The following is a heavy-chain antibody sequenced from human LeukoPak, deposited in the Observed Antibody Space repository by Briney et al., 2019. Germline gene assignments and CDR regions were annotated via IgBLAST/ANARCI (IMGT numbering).Heavy chain of an antibody. CDR1: GFTLINHW. J-gene: IGHJ3*01. Sequence: GGSLRLSCAASGFTLINHWMHWVRQAPGKGLVWISRINGDGNLTTYEDSVKGRFTISRDNAKNTVYLQMNSLRDEDTAVFYCVRGLGGLWGQGTMVTVSS. CDR3: VRGLGGL. V-gene: IGHV3-74*01. CDR2: INGDGNLT. D-gene: IGHD3-16*01.